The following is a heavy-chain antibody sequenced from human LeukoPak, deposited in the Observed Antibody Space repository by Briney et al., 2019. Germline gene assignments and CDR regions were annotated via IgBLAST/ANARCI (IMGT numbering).Heavy chain of an antibody. CDR2: ISGDGGST. D-gene: IGHD3-22*01. J-gene: IGHJ6*03. CDR3: AKGLTYYYDRSGYPTYYYYYYMDV. CDR1: GFTFDDYA. Sequence: GGSLRLSCAASGFTFDDYAMHWVPQAPGKGLEWVSLISGDGGSTYYADSVKGRFTISRDNSKNSLYLQMNSLRTEDTALYYCAKGLTYYYDRSGYPTYYYYYYMDVWGKGTTVAVSS. V-gene: IGHV3-43*02.